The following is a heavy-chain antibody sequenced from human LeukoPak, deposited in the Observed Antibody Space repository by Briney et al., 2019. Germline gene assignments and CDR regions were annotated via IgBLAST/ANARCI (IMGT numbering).Heavy chain of an antibody. V-gene: IGHV3-74*01. D-gene: IGHD3-10*01. CDR2: INTDGSST. CDR3: ASITGFGEGYYYYMDV. J-gene: IGHJ6*03. Sequence: GGSLRLSCAASGFTFSSYWMHWVRQAPGKGLVWVSRINTDGSSTSYADSVKGRFTISRDNAKNTLYLQMNSLRAEDTAVYYCASITGFGEGYYYYMDVWGKGTTVTVSS. CDR1: GFTFSSYW.